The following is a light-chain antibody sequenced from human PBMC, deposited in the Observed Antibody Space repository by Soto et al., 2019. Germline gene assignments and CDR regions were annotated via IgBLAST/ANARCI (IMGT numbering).Light chain of an antibody. CDR3: SSHGGANNFYV. V-gene: IGLV2-8*01. Sequence: QSVLAQPPSASWSPGQSVTISCTGTSSDIGAYDYVSWYQQHPGKVPKLMIYEVSKRPSGVPDRFSASKSGNTASLTVSGLQAEDEADYYCSSHGGANNFYVFGTGTKVTVL. CDR1: SSDIGAYDY. J-gene: IGLJ1*01. CDR2: EVS.